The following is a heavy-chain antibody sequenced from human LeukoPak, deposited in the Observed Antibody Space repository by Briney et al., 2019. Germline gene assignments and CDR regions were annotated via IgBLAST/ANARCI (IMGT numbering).Heavy chain of an antibody. Sequence: PSETLSLTCTVSGGSISSSSYYWGWIRQPPGKGLEWIGSIYYSGSTYYNPSLKSRVTISVDTSKNQFSLKLSSVTAADTAVYYCARHWSYNGCRSTSCYESYWGQGTLVTVSS. CDR3: ARHWSYNGCRSTSCYESY. D-gene: IGHD2-2*01. CDR1: GGSISSSSYY. J-gene: IGHJ4*02. CDR2: IYYSGST. V-gene: IGHV4-39*01.